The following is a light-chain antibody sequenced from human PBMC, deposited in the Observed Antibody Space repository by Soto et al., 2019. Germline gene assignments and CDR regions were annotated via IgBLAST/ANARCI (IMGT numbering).Light chain of an antibody. CDR2: DAS. J-gene: IGKJ1*01. V-gene: IGKV3-15*01. CDR3: QQYNNWTTWT. Sequence: ILMTQSPATLSVSPGERATLSCRASQSVSNNFSWYQQKPGQAPRLLIYDASTRATAIRARFSGSGSGTEFTLTITGLQSEDVAVSYCQQYNNWTTWTFGQGTKVEIK. CDR1: QSVSNN.